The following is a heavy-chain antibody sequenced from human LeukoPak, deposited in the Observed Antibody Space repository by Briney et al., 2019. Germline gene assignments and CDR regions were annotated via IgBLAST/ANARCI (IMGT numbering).Heavy chain of an antibody. CDR3: ARDGGYCSSTSCPRGYMDV. J-gene: IGHJ6*03. Sequence: GGSLRLSCAASGFTFDDYAMHWVRQAPGKGLEWVSGISWNSGSIGYADSVKGRFTISRDNAKNSLYLQMNSLRAEDTAVYYCARDGGYCSSTSCPRGYMDVWGKGTTVTVSS. CDR1: GFTFDDYA. D-gene: IGHD2-2*01. CDR2: ISWNSGSI. V-gene: IGHV3-9*01.